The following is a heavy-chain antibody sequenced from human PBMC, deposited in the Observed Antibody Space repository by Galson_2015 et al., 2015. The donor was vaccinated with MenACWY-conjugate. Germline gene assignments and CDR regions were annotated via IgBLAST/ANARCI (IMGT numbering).Heavy chain of an antibody. Sequence: SLRLSCAASGFDFDDYAMSWVRQAPGKGLQWVAGVDRGGGRILKTEPVRGRFTISRDNSKNALDLQMDSLRVEDTAVYYCAKVIYGARYYFEHWGQGSLVIVTS. D-gene: IGHD3/OR15-3a*01. CDR2: VDRGGGRI. V-gene: IGHV3-23*03. CDR3: AKVIYGARYYFEH. CDR1: GFDFDDYA. J-gene: IGHJ4*02.